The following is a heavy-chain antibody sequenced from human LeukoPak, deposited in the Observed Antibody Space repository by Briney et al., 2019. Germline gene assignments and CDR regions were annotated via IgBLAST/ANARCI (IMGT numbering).Heavy chain of an antibody. J-gene: IGHJ2*01. CDR3: ARQGKMNLVRGTFWYFDL. D-gene: IGHD3-10*01. CDR2: IYNTGSS. CDR1: GGSVSSDS. Sequence: SETLSLTCTVSGGSVSSDSWNWIRQSPGRGLEFIGYIYNTGSSNHNPSLKNRATISLDKSKRQLSLELSSVTAADTAIYYCARQGKMNLVRGTFWYFDLWGRGTLVTVSS. V-gene: IGHV4-59*08.